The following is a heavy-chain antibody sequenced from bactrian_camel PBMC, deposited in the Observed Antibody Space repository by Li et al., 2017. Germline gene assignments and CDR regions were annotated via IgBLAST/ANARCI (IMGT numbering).Heavy chain of an antibody. CDR2: IHSGGT. CDR3: TRETQWVGYHEFAEY. J-gene: IGHJ4*01. Sequence: HVQLVESGGGSVQAGGSLRLSCSASESVYKFCIGWFRQAPGQEREGVAFIHSGGTFYDDSVKGRFTFSKDNTKNTLYLQLNSLTREDSAMYYCTRETQWVGYHEFAEYWGQGTQVTVS. V-gene: IGHV3S63*01. CDR1: ESVYKFC. D-gene: IGHD5*01.